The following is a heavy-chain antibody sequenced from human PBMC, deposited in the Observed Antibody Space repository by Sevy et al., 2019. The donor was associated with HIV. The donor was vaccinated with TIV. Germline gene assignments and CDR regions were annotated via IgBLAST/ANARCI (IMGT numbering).Heavy chain of an antibody. V-gene: IGHV4-34*01. J-gene: IGHJ4*02. Sequence: SETLSLTCAVYGGSFSGYYWSWIRQPPGKGLEWIGEINHSGSTNYNPSLKSPVTISVDTSKNQFSLKLSSVTAADTAVYYCTRARAGYCSGGSCYSGFGFDYWGQGTLVTVSS. D-gene: IGHD2-15*01. CDR2: INHSGST. CDR3: TRARAGYCSGGSCYSGFGFDY. CDR1: GGSFSGYY.